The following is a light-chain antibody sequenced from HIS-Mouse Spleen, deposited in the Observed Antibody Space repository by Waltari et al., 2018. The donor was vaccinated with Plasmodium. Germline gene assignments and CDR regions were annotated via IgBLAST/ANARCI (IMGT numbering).Light chain of an antibody. CDR3: QSADSSGTPNWV. V-gene: IGLV3-25*03. J-gene: IGLJ3*02. CDR1: ALPTQY. CDR2: KDS. Sequence: SYELTQPPSVSVSPGQTARITCSGDALPTQYAYWYPQKPGQAPVLVIYKDSERPSGIPERFSGSSSGTTVTLTISGVQAEDEADYYCQSADSSGTPNWVFGGGTKLTVL.